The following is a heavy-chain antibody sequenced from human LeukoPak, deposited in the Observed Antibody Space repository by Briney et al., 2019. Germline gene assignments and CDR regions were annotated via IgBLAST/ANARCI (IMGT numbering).Heavy chain of an antibody. D-gene: IGHD3-16*01. CDR1: GFTFSSYW. J-gene: IGHJ5*02. CDR3: ARDRPDYVRLDP. V-gene: IGHV3-74*01. CDR2: INSDGRST. Sequence: GGSLRLACAASGFTFSSYWMHWVRQAPGKGLVWVSRINSDGRSTSYADSVKGRFTISRDNAKNTLYLQMNSLRAEDTAVYYCARDRPDYVRLDPWGQGTPVTVSS.